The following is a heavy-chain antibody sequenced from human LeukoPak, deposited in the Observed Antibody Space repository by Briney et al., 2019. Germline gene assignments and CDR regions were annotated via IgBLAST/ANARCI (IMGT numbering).Heavy chain of an antibody. V-gene: IGHV3-15*01. CDR2: IKSKTDGGTT. J-gene: IGHJ6*03. Sequence: GGSLRLSCAASGFTFSKAWMSWVRQAPGKGLEWVGRIKSKTDGGTTDYAAPVKGRFTISRDDSKNTLYLQMNSLKTEDTAVYYCTTGPITTVVPYYYYYMDVWGRGTTVTVSS. CDR3: TTGPITTVVPYYYYYMDV. CDR1: GFTFSKAW. D-gene: IGHD3-22*01.